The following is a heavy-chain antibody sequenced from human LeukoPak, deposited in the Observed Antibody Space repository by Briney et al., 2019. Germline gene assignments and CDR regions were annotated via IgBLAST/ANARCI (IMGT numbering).Heavy chain of an antibody. CDR3: ARDSRDIAAAYSFDYGMDV. J-gene: IGHJ6*02. Sequence: GGPLRLSCAASGFSFSRYGMHWVRQAPGKGLEWVAVIWFDGSNKYYAESVKGRFTISRDNSKNTLYVQMNSLRADDTGVYYCARDSRDIAAAYSFDYGMDVSGQGTTVTVSS. D-gene: IGHD6-13*01. CDR2: IWFDGSNK. CDR1: GFSFSRYG. V-gene: IGHV3-33*01.